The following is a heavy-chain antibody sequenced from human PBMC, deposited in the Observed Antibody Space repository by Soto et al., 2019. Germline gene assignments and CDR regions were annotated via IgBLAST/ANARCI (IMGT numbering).Heavy chain of an antibody. CDR3: AHSRREVYDFWSGYQGPFDY. CDR1: GFSLSTSGVG. J-gene: IGHJ4*02. Sequence: SGPTLVNPTQTLTLTCTFSGFSLSTSGVGVGWIRQPPGKALEWLALIYWNDDKRYSPSLKSRLTITKDTSKNQVVLTMTNMDPVDTATYYCAHSRREVYDFWSGYQGPFDYWGQGTLVTVSS. D-gene: IGHD3-3*01. CDR2: IYWNDDK. V-gene: IGHV2-5*01.